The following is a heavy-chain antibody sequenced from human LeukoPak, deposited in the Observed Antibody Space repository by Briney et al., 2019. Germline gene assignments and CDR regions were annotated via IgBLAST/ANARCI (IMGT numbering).Heavy chain of an antibody. J-gene: IGHJ3*02. CDR3: AKEWSAHDAFDI. V-gene: IGHV3-23*01. CDR2: ISGSGDST. CDR1: GFTFSSYA. Sequence: PGGSVRLSCAASGFTFSSYAMSWVRQAPGKGLEWVSSISGSGDSTFYADSVKGRITISRDNSKSTLYLQMNSLRAEDTAVYYCAKEWSAHDAFDIWGQGTMVTVSS. D-gene: IGHD3-3*01.